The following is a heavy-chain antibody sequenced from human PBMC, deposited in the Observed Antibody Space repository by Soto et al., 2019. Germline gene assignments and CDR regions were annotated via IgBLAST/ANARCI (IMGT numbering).Heavy chain of an antibody. Sequence: PSQTLSLTCAISGDSVSANNAAWNWIRQSPSRGLEWLGRTYFRSKWNYDYAESVKSRLTITPDTTNNQISLQLNSVIPEDAAVYYCVRQPLANLALYGMDVWGQGTTVTVSS. CDR3: VRQPLANLALYGMDV. V-gene: IGHV6-1*01. CDR2: TYFRSKWNY. CDR1: GDSVSANNAA. J-gene: IGHJ6*02. D-gene: IGHD6-6*01.